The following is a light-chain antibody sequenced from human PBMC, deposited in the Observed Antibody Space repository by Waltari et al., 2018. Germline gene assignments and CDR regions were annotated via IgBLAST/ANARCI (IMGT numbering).Light chain of an antibody. CDR2: GAS. Sequence: VLTQSPGTLSLSQGERATLSCRASQSLTKRYLAWYQQKPGQAPRLLIYGASSRAAGIPDRFSGSWSGTDFTLTISRLEPEDFAVYYCQQYGSSVLYTFGQGTKLEIK. V-gene: IGKV3-20*01. J-gene: IGKJ2*01. CDR3: QQYGSSVLYT. CDR1: QSLTKRY.